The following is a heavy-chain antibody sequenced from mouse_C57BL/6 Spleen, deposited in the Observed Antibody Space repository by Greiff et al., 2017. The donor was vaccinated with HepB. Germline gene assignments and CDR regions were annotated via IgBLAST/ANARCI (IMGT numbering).Heavy chain of an antibody. J-gene: IGHJ2*01. D-gene: IGHD1-1*01. CDR1: GYTFPSYW. CDR2: IDPSDSYT. V-gene: IGHV1-59*01. Sequence: VQLQQPRAELVRPGTSVKLSCKASGYTFPSYWMHWVKQRPGQGLEWIGVIDPSDSYTNYNQKFKGKATLTVDTSSSTAYMHLSSLTSEDSAVYYCARSLNDYYGFSFDHWAEGTTPTVSS. CDR3: ARSLNDYYGFSFDH.